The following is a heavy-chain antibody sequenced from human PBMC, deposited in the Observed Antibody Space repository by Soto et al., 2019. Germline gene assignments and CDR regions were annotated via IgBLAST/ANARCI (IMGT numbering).Heavy chain of an antibody. D-gene: IGHD6-13*01. V-gene: IGHV3-23*01. CDR3: AYSSTPFDY. CDR2: ISGSGGST. J-gene: IGHJ4*02. Sequence: EVQLLESGGGLVQPGGSLRLSCAASGFTCSSYAMSWVRQAPGKGLEWVSAISGSGGSTNYAESVKGRFTISRDNAKNTLYLPMNSLRAEDTAVYYCAYSSTPFDYWGQGTLVTVSS. CDR1: GFTCSSYA.